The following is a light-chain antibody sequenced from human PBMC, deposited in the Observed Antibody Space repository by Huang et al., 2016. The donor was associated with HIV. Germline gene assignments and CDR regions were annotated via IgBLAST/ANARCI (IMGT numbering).Light chain of an antibody. CDR3: QQYYNTPFT. CDR1: QSLLYRSNNKNY. V-gene: IGKV4-1*01. Sequence: DIVMTQSPDSLAVSLGERAAINCKSSQSLLYRSNNKNYFAWYQQKPGQPPKLLIYWASTRESGVPARFSGGGSGTDFTLTISSLQAADVAVYYCQQYYNTPFTFGPGTKVDIK. J-gene: IGKJ3*01. CDR2: WAS.